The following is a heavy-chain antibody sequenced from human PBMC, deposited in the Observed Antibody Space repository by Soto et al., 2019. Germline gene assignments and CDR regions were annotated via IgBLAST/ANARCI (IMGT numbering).Heavy chain of an antibody. Sequence: SCHWWSVRQPPGKRLEWIGYIYYRGSTNYNPSLKSRVTISVDTSKNKFSLKLSSVTAADTAGYYCLWGPGVGATSDDYDGIDVLGQRDRLT. J-gene: IGHJ6*02. CDR3: LWGPGVGATSDDYDGIDV. CDR2: IYYRGST. CDR1: SCH. V-gene: IGHV4-59*01. D-gene: IGHD1-26*01.